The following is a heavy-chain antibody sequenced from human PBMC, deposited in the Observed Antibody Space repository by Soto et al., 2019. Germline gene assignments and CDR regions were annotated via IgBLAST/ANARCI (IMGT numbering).Heavy chain of an antibody. V-gene: IGHV4-59*01. J-gene: IGHJ4*02. D-gene: IGHD3-3*01. CDR1: GGSINSYY. Sequence: LETLSLTCTVAGGSINSYYCRWIRQPPGKGLEWIGYIYYSGSTNYNPSLKSRVTTSVDTSKNQFSLKLSSVTAADTAVYYCARGTRNFDDWGQGTLDPVS. CDR3: ARGTRNFDD. CDR2: IYYSGST.